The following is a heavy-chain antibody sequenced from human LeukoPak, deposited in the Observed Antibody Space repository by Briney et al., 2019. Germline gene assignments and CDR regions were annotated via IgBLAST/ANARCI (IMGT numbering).Heavy chain of an antibody. CDR3: AKNRVNYYDSSGYYPKVGYYYMDV. CDR2: IYYSGST. CDR1: DGSISSYY. J-gene: IGHJ6*03. D-gene: IGHD3-22*01. V-gene: IGHV4-59*01. Sequence: SETLSLTCTVSDGSISSYYWSWIRQPPGKGLEWIGYIYYSGSTNYNPSLKSRVTISVDTSKNQFSLKLSSVTAADTAVYYCAKNRVNYYDSSGYYPKVGYYYMDVWGKGTTVTISS.